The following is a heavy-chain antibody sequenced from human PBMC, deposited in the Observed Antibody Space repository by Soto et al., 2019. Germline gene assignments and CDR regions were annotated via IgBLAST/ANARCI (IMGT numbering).Heavy chain of an antibody. V-gene: IGHV1-18*01. D-gene: IGHD3-22*01. CDR2: ISAYNGNT. Sequence: QVQLVQSGAEVKKPGASVKVSCKASGYTFTSYGIIWVRQAPGQGLEWMGWISAYNGNTNYAQKLQGRVTMTTDTSRSTAYMELRSLRSDDTAVYYCARNLMIVVVTDLRYYYYGMDVWGQGTTVTVSS. J-gene: IGHJ6*02. CDR3: ARNLMIVVVTDLRYYYYGMDV. CDR1: GYTFTSYG.